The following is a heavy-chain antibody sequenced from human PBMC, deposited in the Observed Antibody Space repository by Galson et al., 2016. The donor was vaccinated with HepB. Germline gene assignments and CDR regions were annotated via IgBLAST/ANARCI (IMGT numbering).Heavy chain of an antibody. CDR1: GYTFTGYY. D-gene: IGHD3-22*01. Sequence: SVKVSCKASGYTFTGYYMHWVRLAPGQGFEWMGWINPNGGAAKYAQKFQGRVTMTRDTSSSTAYLELSRLRSDDTAVYYCARDRADYYDDSGYPYNCFDPWGQGTLVTVSS. V-gene: IGHV1-2*02. J-gene: IGHJ5*02. CDR2: INPNGGAA. CDR3: ARDRADYYDDSGYPYNCFDP.